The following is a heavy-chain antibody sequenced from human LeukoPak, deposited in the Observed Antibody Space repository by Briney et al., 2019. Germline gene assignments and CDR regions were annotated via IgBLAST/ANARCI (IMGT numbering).Heavy chain of an antibody. CDR1: GFTVSSNY. V-gene: IGHV3-66*01. CDR3: ARGPGDQLLQN. CDR2: IYSGGST. D-gene: IGHD2-2*01. Sequence: GGSLRLSCAASGFTVSSNYMSWVRRAPGKGLEWVSVIYSGGSTYYADSVKGRFTISRDNSKNTLYLQMNSLRAEDTAVYYCARGPGDQLLQNWGQGTLVTVSS. J-gene: IGHJ4*02.